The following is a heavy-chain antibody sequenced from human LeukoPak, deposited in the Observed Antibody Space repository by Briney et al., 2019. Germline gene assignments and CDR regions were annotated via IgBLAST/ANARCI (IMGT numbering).Heavy chain of an antibody. Sequence: GSLRLSCAASEFTFSSHWMSWVRQAPGKGLEWVANIKEDGSEKYYVDSVKGRFTISRDNAKNSLYLQMNSLRAEDTAVYYCCRRWLNYYYYGMDVWGQGTTVTVS. CDR2: IKEDGSEK. CDR1: EFTFSSHW. D-gene: IGHD5-18*01. CDR3: CRRWLNYYYYGMDV. J-gene: IGHJ6*02. V-gene: IGHV3-7*01.